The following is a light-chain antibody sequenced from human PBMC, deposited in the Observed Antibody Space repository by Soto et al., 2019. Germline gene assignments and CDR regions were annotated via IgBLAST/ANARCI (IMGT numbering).Light chain of an antibody. Sequence: EIVLTQSPGTLSLSPGERATLSCRASQSVSSSYLAWYQQKPGQAPRLLIYGASNRATGIPERFSGSGSGTDFTLTISSLEPEDFAVYYCQQYGGSMTFGQGTKVDIK. CDR3: QQYGGSMT. V-gene: IGKV3-20*01. CDR2: GAS. J-gene: IGKJ1*01. CDR1: QSVSSSY.